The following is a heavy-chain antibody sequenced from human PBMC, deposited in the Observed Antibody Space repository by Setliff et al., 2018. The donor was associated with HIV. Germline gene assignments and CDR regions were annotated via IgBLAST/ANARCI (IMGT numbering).Heavy chain of an antibody. D-gene: IGHD2-8*01. CDR3: ARFISGKNGVDI. CDR1: GASISNSRHY. Sequence: PSETLSLTCTVSGASISNSRHYWGWIRQSPGKGLEWIGNVDYSGSTYYNPSLKSRVTVFVATSKNQFSLRLRSVTAADTAMYYCARFISGKNGVDIWGPGTMVTVSS. CDR2: VDYSGST. V-gene: IGHV4-39*01. J-gene: IGHJ3*02.